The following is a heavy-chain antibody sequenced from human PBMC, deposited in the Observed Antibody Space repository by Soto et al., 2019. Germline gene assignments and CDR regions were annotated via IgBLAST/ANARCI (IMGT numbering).Heavy chain of an antibody. CDR3: AKVTSRERGYSYGTSDY. CDR1: GFTFSTYA. Sequence: XGSLILSFSASGFTFSTYAMSWVRQAPGRGLEWVSSINDIGGSTYYADSVKGRFTISRDNSKNTLSLQMNSLRAEDTAVYFCAKVTSRERGYSYGTSDYWGQGTLVTVSS. V-gene: IGHV3-23*01. D-gene: IGHD5-18*01. J-gene: IGHJ4*01. CDR2: INDIGGST.